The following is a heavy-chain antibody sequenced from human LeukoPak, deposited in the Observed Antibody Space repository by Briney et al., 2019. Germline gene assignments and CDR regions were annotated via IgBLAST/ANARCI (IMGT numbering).Heavy chain of an antibody. CDR2: IIPIFGTA. V-gene: IGHV1-69*06. Sequence: ASVKVSCKASGGTFSSYAISWVRHGPGQGLEWMGGIIPIFGTANYAQKFQGRVTITADKSTSTAYMELSSLRSEDTAVYYCARVTDGGYNDYWGQGTLVTVSS. J-gene: IGHJ4*02. CDR3: ARVTDGGYNDY. CDR1: GGTFSSYA. D-gene: IGHD5-24*01.